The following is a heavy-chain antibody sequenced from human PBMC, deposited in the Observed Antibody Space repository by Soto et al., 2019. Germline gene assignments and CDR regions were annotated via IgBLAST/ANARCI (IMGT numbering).Heavy chain of an antibody. D-gene: IGHD6-6*01. Sequence: GGSLRLSCAASGFTFSSYGMHWVRQAPGKGLEWVAVISYDGSNKYYADSVKGRFTISRDNSKNTLYLQMNSLRAEDTAVYYCAKESSSYYGMDVWGQGTTVTVSS. CDR2: ISYDGSNK. V-gene: IGHV3-30*18. CDR1: GFTFSSYG. J-gene: IGHJ6*02. CDR3: AKESSSYYGMDV.